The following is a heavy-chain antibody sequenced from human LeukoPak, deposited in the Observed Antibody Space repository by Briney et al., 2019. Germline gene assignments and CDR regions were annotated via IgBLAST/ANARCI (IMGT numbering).Heavy chain of an antibody. J-gene: IGHJ6*02. CDR1: GFTFRSYA. CDR2: ISDSGTST. CDR3: AKQVCGADCYYYYGMDV. Sequence: PGGSLRLSCAASGFTFRSYAMTWVRQAPWKGLECVSSISDSGTSTHYADSVKGRFTISRDNSKNTLYLQMNSLRAEDTAVYYCAKQVCGADCYYYYGMDVWGQGTTVTVSS. D-gene: IGHD2-21*02. V-gene: IGHV3-23*01.